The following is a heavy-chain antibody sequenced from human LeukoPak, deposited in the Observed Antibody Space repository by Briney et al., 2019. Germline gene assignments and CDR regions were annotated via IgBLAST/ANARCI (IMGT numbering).Heavy chain of an antibody. CDR1: GYSISSGYY. J-gene: IGHJ5*02. V-gene: IGHV4-38-2*02. Sequence: PSETLSLTCTVSGYSISSGYYWGWIRQPPGKGLEWIGSIYHSGSTYYNPSLKSRVTISVDTSKNQFSLKLSSVTAADTAVYYCARDRSVWFDPWGQGTLVTVSS. CDR2: IYHSGST. CDR3: ARDRSVWFDP.